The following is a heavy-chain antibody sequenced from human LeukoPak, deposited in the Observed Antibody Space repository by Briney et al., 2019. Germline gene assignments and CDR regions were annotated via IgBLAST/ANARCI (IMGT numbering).Heavy chain of an antibody. CDR1: GGSISDSSYY. V-gene: IGHV4-39*01. Sequence: PSETLPLTCTVSGGSISDSSYYWGWIRQPPGKGLEWIASIHYSGSTYYNPSLKSRVTISVDTSKNQFSMKLTSVTAADTAVYYCARGLKTLYDILTGHYKGVAYFDYWGQGTLVTVSS. CDR2: IHYSGST. J-gene: IGHJ4*02. D-gene: IGHD3-9*01. CDR3: ARGLKTLYDILTGHYKGVAYFDY.